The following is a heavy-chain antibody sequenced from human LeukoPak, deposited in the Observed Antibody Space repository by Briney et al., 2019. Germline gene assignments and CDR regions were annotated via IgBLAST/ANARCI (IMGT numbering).Heavy chain of an antibody. J-gene: IGHJ4*02. CDR3: AKDISSGWRYFDY. V-gene: IGHV4-34*01. Sequence: SETLSLTCAVYGGSFSGYYWSWIRQPPGKGLEWIGEINHSGSTNYNPSLKSRVTISVDTSKNQFSLKLSSVTAADAAVYYCAKDISSGWRYFDYWGQGTLVTVSS. CDR2: INHSGST. CDR1: GGSFSGYY. D-gene: IGHD6-19*01.